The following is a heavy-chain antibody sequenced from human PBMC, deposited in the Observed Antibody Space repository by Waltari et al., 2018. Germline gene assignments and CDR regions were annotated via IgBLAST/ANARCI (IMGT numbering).Heavy chain of an antibody. CDR3: ARDMWWEDY. J-gene: IGHJ4*02. CDR1: GFPFSNYW. V-gene: IGHV3-7*03. D-gene: IGHD2-21*01. CDR2: IKQDGSTK. Sequence: EVQLVESGGGLVQPGGSLRLSCEASGFPFSNYWWSWVRHAPGKGLEWVANIKQDGSTKYYVGSVKGRFTISRDNAKNSLYLQMNSLRAEDTAVYYCARDMWWEDYWGQGTLVTVSS.